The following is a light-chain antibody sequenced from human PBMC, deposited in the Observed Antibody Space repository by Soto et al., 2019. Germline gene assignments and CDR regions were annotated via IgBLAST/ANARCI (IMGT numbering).Light chain of an antibody. J-gene: IGLJ1*01. CDR2: RNN. CDR1: SSNIGTYY. CDR3: AAWDDSLSGYV. Sequence: QPVLTQPPSASGTPGQRVTISCSGSSSNIGTYYVSWYQQLPGTAPKLLIYRNNQRPSGVPDRFSGSKSGTSASLAISGLRSDDEADYYCAAWDDSLSGYVFGTGTKVTVL. V-gene: IGLV1-47*01.